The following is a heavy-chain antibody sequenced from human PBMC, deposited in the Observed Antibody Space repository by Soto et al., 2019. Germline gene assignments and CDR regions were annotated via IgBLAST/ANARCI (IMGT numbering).Heavy chain of an antibody. Sequence: SETLSLSCAVSGGSISSGGYSWSWIRQPPGKGLEWIGYIYHSGSTYYNPSLKSRVTVSVDTSKNQSSLKLSSVTAADTAVYYCARHPSNFWFDPWGQRTLVTVSS. D-gene: IGHD4-4*01. CDR1: GGSISSGGYS. V-gene: IGHV4-30-2*03. CDR3: ARHPSNFWFDP. J-gene: IGHJ5*02. CDR2: IYHSGST.